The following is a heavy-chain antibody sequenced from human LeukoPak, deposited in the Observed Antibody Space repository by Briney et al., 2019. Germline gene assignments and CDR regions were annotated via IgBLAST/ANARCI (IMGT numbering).Heavy chain of an antibody. V-gene: IGHV4-4*08. CDR2: VSNIETT. J-gene: IGHJ4*02. Sequence: SETLSLTCTVSGDSISSYYWSWLRQPPGKRLEWIGYVSNIETTNYNPSLKSRVTISVDTSKNQFSLKLSSVTAADTAVYFCARDTSGNNFGYWGQGTLVTVSS. CDR3: ARDTSGNNFGY. CDR1: GDSISSYY. D-gene: IGHD1-26*01.